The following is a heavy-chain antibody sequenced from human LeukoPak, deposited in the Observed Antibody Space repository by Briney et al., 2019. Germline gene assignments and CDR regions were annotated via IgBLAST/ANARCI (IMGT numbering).Heavy chain of an antibody. CDR3: ARGAGYSYGDHDY. V-gene: IGHV3-66*01. D-gene: IGHD5-18*01. Sequence: PGGSLRLSCAVSGFTVSNNYMSWVRQAPGKGLEWVSVIYSGGNTYYADSVRGRFTISRDNAKNLLYLQINSLRAEDTAVYYCARGAGYSYGDHDYWGQGTLVTVSS. CDR2: IYSGGNT. CDR1: GFTVSNNY. J-gene: IGHJ4*02.